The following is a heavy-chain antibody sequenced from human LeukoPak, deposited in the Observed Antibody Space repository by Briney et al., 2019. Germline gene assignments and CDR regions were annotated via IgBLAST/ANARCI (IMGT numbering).Heavy chain of an antibody. J-gene: IGHJ4*02. CDR2: IDWDDYK. D-gene: IGHD4-11*01. Sequence: SGPTLANPPQTLTLTCTFSGLSLRASGMRVTWIRQPPGKALQWLPRIDWDDYKYYSASLKTRLTISKDTSKNQVVLTMTNMDPVDTATYYCARTITTTVAFDYWGQGILVTVSS. CDR3: ARTITTTVAFDY. V-gene: IGHV2-70*04. CDR1: GLSLRASGMR.